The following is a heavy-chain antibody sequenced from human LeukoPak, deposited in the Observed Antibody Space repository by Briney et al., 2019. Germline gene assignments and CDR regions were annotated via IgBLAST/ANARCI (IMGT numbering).Heavy chain of an antibody. CDR1: GFNFKYYW. CDR3: ASLDY. CDR2: IKDDGSEK. J-gene: IGHJ4*02. Sequence: PGGSLRLPCAASGFNFKYYWMSWVRQAPGKGLEWVANIKDDGSEKYYVDSVKGRFTISRDNAKNSLYLQMNSLRVEDTAVYFCASLDYWGQGTLVTVSS. V-gene: IGHV3-7*01.